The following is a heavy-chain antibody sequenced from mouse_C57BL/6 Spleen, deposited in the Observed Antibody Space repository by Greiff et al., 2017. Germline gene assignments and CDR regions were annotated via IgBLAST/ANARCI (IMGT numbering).Heavy chain of an antibody. CDR2: IYPGDGDT. CDR1: GYAFSSYW. D-gene: IGHD1-1*01. Sequence: VQLQQSGAELVKPGASVKISCKASGYAFSSYWMNWVKQRPGKGLEWIGQIYPGDGDTNYNGKFKGKATLTADKSSSTAYMQLSSLTSEDSAVYFCARPPLLLREKWYFDVWGTGTTVTVSS. J-gene: IGHJ1*03. CDR3: ARPPLLLREKWYFDV. V-gene: IGHV1-80*01.